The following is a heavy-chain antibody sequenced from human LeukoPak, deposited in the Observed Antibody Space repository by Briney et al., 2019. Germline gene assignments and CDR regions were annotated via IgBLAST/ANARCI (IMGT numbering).Heavy chain of an antibody. Sequence: SETLSLTCTVSGGSISSYYWSWIRQPPGKRLEWIGHIYYSGSTNYNPSLKSRVTISVDTSKNQFSLKLSSVTAADTAVYYCARVRIAVAGHTLPSYFDYWGQGTLVTVSS. CDR2: IYYSGST. CDR3: ARVRIAVAGHTLPSYFDY. D-gene: IGHD6-19*01. V-gene: IGHV4-59*01. CDR1: GGSISSYY. J-gene: IGHJ4*02.